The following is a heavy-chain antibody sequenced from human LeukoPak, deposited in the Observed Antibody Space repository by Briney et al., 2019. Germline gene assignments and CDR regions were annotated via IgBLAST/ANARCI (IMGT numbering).Heavy chain of an antibody. CDR2: IYTSGST. V-gene: IGHV4-61*02. J-gene: IGHJ3*02. CDR1: GGSISSSSYY. Sequence: SQTLSLTCTVSGGSISSSSYYWSWIRQPDGKGLEWIGRIYTSGSTNYNPSLKSRVTISVDTSKNQFSLKLSSVTAADTAVYYCARTPGSYDAFDIWGQGTMVTVSS. D-gene: IGHD1-26*01. CDR3: ARTPGSYDAFDI.